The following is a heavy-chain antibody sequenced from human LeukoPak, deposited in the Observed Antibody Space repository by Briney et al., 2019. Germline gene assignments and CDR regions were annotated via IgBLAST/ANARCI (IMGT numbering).Heavy chain of an antibody. CDR2: ISSSSSYI. V-gene: IGHV3-21*01. CDR1: GFTFSSYS. J-gene: IGHJ6*02. CDR3: ARASGYDWDYYYGMDV. D-gene: IGHD5-12*01. Sequence: GGSLRLSCAASGFTFSSYSMNWVRQAPGKGLEWVSSISSSSSYIYYADSVKGRFTISRGNAKNSLYLQMNSLRAEDTAVYYCARASGYDWDYYYGMDVWGQGTTVTVSS.